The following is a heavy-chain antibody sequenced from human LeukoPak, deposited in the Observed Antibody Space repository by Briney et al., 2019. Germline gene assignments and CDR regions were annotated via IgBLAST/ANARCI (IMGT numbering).Heavy chain of an antibody. D-gene: IGHD6-13*01. CDR2: INPSGGNA. J-gene: IGHJ4*02. V-gene: IGHV1-46*01. CDR1: GYTFTGYY. CDR3: AREGDSSSSSGY. Sequence: ASVKVSCKASGYTFTGYYMQWVRQAPGQGLEWMGIINPSGGNANYAQEFQGRVTLTRDTSTSTVYMELSSLRSEDTAIYYCAREGDSSSSSGYWGQGTLVTVSS.